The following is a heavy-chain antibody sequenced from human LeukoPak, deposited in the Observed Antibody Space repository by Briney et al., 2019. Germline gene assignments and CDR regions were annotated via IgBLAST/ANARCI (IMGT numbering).Heavy chain of an antibody. D-gene: IGHD3-22*01. CDR1: GFTFSSYS. V-gene: IGHV3-21*01. CDR2: ISSSSSYI. Sequence: GGSLRLSCAGSGFTFSSYSMNWVRQAPGKGLEWVSSISSSSSYIYYADSVKGRFTISRDNAKNSLYLQMNSLRAEDTAVYYCARESRYYDSSGYSRGEFDYWGQGTLVTVSS. CDR3: ARESRYYDSSGYSRGEFDY. J-gene: IGHJ4*02.